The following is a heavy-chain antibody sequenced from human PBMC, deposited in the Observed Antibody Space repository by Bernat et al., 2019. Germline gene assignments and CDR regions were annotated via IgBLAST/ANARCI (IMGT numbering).Heavy chain of an antibody. Sequence: QVQLVQSGAEVKKPGSSVKVSCKASGHTFTSYSISWVRQAPGQGLEWMGRFIPILALTNYAQKFQGRVTITADTSTSTVYMELSSLRSEDTAVYYCARTNEVTVPADLYYLSYWGQGDLVNVAS. J-gene: IGHJ4*02. CDR1: GHTFTSYS. CDR3: ARTNEVTVPADLYYLSY. V-gene: IGHV1-69*02. D-gene: IGHD2-2*01. CDR2: FIPILALT.